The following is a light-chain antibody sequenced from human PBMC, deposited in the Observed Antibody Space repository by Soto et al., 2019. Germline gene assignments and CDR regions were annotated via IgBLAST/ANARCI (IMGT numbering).Light chain of an antibody. V-gene: IGKV3-15*01. J-gene: IGKJ4*01. CDR2: GAS. Sequence: EIVMTQSPPTVSVSPGERATLSCRASRSISTNVAWYQHKPGQAPRLLIYGASTRATGIPARFSGSGSGTEFTLAISSLQSEDFAIYYCQQYNNWPPITFGGGTKVEIK. CDR3: QQYNNWPPIT. CDR1: RSISTN.